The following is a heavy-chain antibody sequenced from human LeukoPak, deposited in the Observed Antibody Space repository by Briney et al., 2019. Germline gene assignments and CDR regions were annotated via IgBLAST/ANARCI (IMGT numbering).Heavy chain of an antibody. Sequence: GGSLRLSCAASGFTFSIYAMSWVRQAPGKGLEWVSVISGSGGSTYYADSVKGRFAISRDNSKNTVFLHMNSLRVEDTAVYYCARGVYWSLDYWGQGTPVTVSS. CDR3: ARGVYWSLDY. V-gene: IGHV3-23*01. CDR2: ISGSGGST. J-gene: IGHJ4*02. D-gene: IGHD1-1*01. CDR1: GFTFSIYA.